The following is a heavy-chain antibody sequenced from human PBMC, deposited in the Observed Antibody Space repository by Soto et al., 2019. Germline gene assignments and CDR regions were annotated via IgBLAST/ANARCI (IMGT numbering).Heavy chain of an antibody. CDR1: GGSISSGDYY. CDR2: IYYSGST. J-gene: IGHJ4*02. Sequence: QVQLQESGPGLVKPSQTLSLTCTVSGGSISSGDYYWPWLRQHPGKGLEWIGNIYYSGSTYYNPSLKSRATISVDTSKNQFSLRLSSVTAADTAVYYCARGPTITTDYWGQGTLVTVSS. CDR3: ARGPTITTDY. V-gene: IGHV4-31*03. D-gene: IGHD1-20*01.